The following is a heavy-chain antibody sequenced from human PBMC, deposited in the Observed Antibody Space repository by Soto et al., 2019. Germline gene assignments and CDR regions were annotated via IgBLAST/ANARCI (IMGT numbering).Heavy chain of an antibody. CDR2: IYYSGDT. Sequence: ETLSRTLTFSFDCLSSSNDYWFLILPPPGRWLEWIGSIYYSGDTYYNPSLKSRVTIFVDTSHNQFSLSLNSVTAADTAVYYCARSSAYDAWFDPWGHGTLVTVSA. CDR3: ARSSAYDAWFDP. V-gene: IGHV4-39*01. CDR1: FDCLSSSNDY. D-gene: IGHD3-22*01. J-gene: IGHJ5*02.